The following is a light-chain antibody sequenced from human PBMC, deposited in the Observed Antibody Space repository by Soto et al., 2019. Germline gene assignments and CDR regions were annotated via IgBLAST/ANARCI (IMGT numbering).Light chain of an antibody. CDR1: QSVSSTY. V-gene: IGKV3-20*01. Sequence: EIVLTQSPGTLSLSPGERATLSCRASQSVSSTYLAWYQQKPGQAPRLLIYGASSRATGIPDRFSGSGSGTDYTLTISRLEPADFAVYYCQHYGSLVLTFGGGTKVEIK. CDR2: GAS. J-gene: IGKJ4*01. CDR3: QHYGSLVLT.